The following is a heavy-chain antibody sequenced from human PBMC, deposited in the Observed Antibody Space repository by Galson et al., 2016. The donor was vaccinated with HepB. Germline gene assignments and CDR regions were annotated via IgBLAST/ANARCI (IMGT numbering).Heavy chain of an antibody. CDR2: IYHSGST. D-gene: IGHD2-2*01. V-gene: IGHV4-4*02. CDR1: GGSISSNNW. CDR3: ARRTTSFYYGWFDP. J-gene: IGHJ5*02. Sequence: TLSLTCAVSGGSISSNNWWSWVRQPPGKGLEWIGEIYHSGSTNYNPSLKSRVTISVDKSRRQFSLKLSSVTAAATAVYYCARRTTSFYYGWFDPWGQGTLVTVSS.